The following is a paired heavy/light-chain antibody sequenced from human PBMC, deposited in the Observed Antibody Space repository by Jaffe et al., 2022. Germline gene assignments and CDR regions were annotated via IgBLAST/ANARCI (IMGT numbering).Heavy chain of an antibody. Sequence: EVQLVQSGAEVKKPGESLKISCKGSGDSFTTYWIGWVRQMPGKGLEWMGIIYPGDSDTRYSPSFRGQVIISADKSISTTYLQWSSLKASDTAIYYCARRSGYGRDPFDYWGQGTLVTVPS. D-gene: IGHD5-12*01. CDR3: ARRSGYGRDPFDY. V-gene: IGHV5-51*03. CDR1: GDSFTTYW. J-gene: IGHJ4*02. CDR2: IYPGDSDT.
Light chain of an antibody. Sequence: EIVMTQSPATLSVSPGERATLSCRASQSVGSNLAWYQQKPGQAPRLLIYGASTRATGVPVRFSGSGSGTEFTLTISSLQSEDFAVYYCQQYNNWPPLYTFGQGTKLEIK. CDR1: QSVGSN. V-gene: IGKV3-15*01. CDR3: QQYNNWPPLYT. J-gene: IGKJ2*01. CDR2: GAS.